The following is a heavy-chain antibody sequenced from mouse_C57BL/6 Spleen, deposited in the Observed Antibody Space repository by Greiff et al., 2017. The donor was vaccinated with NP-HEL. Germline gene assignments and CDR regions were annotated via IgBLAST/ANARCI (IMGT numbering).Heavy chain of an antibody. Sequence: VQLQQSGAELVKPGASVKLSCKASGYTFTEYTIHWVKQRSGQGLEWIGWFYPGSGSIKYNEKFKDKATLTADKSSSTDYMERSRLTSEDSAVYFCARHEAGYDYDGNYYAMDYWGQGASVTVSS. D-gene: IGHD2-4*01. J-gene: IGHJ4*01. CDR1: GYTFTEYT. CDR3: ARHEAGYDYDGNYYAMDY. CDR2: FYPGSGSI. V-gene: IGHV1-62-2*01.